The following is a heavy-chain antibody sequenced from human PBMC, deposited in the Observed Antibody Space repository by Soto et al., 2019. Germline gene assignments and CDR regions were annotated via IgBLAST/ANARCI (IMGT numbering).Heavy chain of an antibody. D-gene: IGHD2-15*01. V-gene: IGHV4-59*01. CDR1: GGSISSYY. CDR3: GRDCGGSCYSSYYYGMDV. Sequence: SETLSLTCTVSGGSISSYYWSWIRQPPGKGLEWIGYIYYSGSTNYNPSLKSRVTISVDTSKNQFSLKLSSVTAADTAVYYCGRDCGGSCYSSYYYGMDVWGQGTTVTVSS. J-gene: IGHJ6*02. CDR2: IYYSGST.